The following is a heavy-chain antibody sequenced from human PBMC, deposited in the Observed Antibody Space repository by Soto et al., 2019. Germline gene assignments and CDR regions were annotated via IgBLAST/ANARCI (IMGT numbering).Heavy chain of an antibody. CDR1: GFTFSTYA. Sequence: QVQLVESGGGVVQPGRSLRLSCAASGFTFSTYAMHWVRQAPGKGLEWVAVISYDGSNKYYADSVKGRFTISRDNSKNTLYLQMNSLTTEDTTRYYCARAFPVVGTTSIDYWGQGTLIIVSS. CDR2: ISYDGSNK. J-gene: IGHJ4*02. V-gene: IGHV3-30-3*01. CDR3: ARAFPVVGTTSIDY. D-gene: IGHD2-21*02.